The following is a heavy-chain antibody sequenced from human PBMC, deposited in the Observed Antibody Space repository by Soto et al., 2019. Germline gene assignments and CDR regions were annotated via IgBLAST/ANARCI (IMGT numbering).Heavy chain of an antibody. Sequence: SETRSLTWTVAGGSISSSSYYWGWIRQPPGKGREWIGSIDYSGSTYYNPSLKRRVTISVDTAKNQFSLKLSSVTAADTAVYYCDSHYGSGSYYYYYYYGMDVWGQGTTVTVSS. CDR2: IDYSGST. J-gene: IGHJ6*02. CDR1: GGSISSSSYY. D-gene: IGHD3-10*01. V-gene: IGHV4-39*01. CDR3: DSHYGSGSYYYYYYYGMDV.